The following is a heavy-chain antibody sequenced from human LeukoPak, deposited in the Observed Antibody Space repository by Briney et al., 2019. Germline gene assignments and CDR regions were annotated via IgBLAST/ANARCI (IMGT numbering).Heavy chain of an antibody. D-gene: IGHD3/OR15-3a*01. V-gene: IGHV4-34*01. CDR2: INHSGST. J-gene: IGHJ6*02. CDR1: GGSFSGYY. CDR3: ARHPGLYYYYGMDV. Sequence: PSETLSLTCAVYGGSFSGYYWSWIRQPPGKGLEWIGEINHSGSTNYNPSLKSRVTISVDTSKNQFSLKLSSVTAADTAVYYCARHPGLYYYYGMDVWGQGTTVTVSS.